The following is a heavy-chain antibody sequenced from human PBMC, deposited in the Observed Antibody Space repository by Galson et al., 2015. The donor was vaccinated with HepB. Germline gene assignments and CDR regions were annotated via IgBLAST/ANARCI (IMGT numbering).Heavy chain of an antibody. CDR1: GFTFTSSA. V-gene: IGHV1-58*02. D-gene: IGHD3-10*01. CDR2: IVVGSGNT. Sequence: SVKVSCKASGFTFTSSAMQWVRQARGQRLEWIGWIVVGSGNTNYAQKFQERVTITRDMSASTAYMELSSLRSEDTAVYYCAAPFYYGGAFDIWGQGTMVTVSS. CDR3: AAPFYYGGAFDI. J-gene: IGHJ3*02.